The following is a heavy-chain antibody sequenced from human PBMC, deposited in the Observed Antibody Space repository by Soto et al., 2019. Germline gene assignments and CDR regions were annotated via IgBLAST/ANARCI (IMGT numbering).Heavy chain of an antibody. CDR3: ARSIVVVTALAY. J-gene: IGHJ4*02. D-gene: IGHD2-21*02. Sequence: ASVKVSSKASGYTFNSYALYWVRQAPGQRLEWMGWINAGNGNTKYSQKFQGRVTITRDTSASTAYMELSSLRSEDTAVYYCARSIVVVTALAYWGQGTLVTVSS. CDR2: INAGNGNT. V-gene: IGHV1-3*01. CDR1: GYTFNSYA.